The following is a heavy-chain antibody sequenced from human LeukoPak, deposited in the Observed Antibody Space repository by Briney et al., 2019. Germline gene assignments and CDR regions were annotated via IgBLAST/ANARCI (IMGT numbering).Heavy chain of an antibody. CDR3: ARVGYYYYYMDV. D-gene: IGHD2-15*01. CDR1: GGSISSYY. V-gene: IGHV4-4*07. Sequence: SETLSLTCTVSGGSISSYYWSWIRQPPGKGLEWIGHIYPSGSTNYNPSLMSRVTISVDKSKNQFSLMLSSVTAADTAVYYCARVGYYYYYMDVWGKGTTVTVSS. J-gene: IGHJ6*03. CDR2: IYPSGST.